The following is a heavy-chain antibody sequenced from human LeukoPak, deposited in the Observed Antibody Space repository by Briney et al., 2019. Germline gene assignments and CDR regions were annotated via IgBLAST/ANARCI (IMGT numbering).Heavy chain of an antibody. CDR2: ISSSSSYI. D-gene: IGHD5-24*01. J-gene: IGHJ3*02. CDR3: ARAYRSVENDAFDI. V-gene: IGHV3-21*01. CDR1: GFTFSSYS. Sequence: GGSLRLSCAASGFTFSSYSMTWVRQAPGKGLEWVSSISSSSSYIYYADSVKGRFTISRDNAKNSLYLQMNSLRAEDTAVYYCARAYRSVENDAFDIWGQGTMVTVSS.